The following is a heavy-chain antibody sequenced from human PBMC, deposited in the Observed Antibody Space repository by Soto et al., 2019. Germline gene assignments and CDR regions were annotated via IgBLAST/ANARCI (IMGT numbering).Heavy chain of an antibody. D-gene: IGHD2-2*01. J-gene: IGHJ6*03. CDR2: INAGNGNT. CDR3: ARDSGYCSSTSCPLYYYMDV. Sequence: ALVKVSCKASGCTFTSYAMHWVRQAPGQRLEWMGWINAGNGNTKYSQKFQGRVTITRDTSASTAYMELSSLRSEDTAVYFCARDSGYCSSTSCPLYYYMDVWGKGTTVTDSS. V-gene: IGHV1-3*01. CDR1: GCTFTSYA.